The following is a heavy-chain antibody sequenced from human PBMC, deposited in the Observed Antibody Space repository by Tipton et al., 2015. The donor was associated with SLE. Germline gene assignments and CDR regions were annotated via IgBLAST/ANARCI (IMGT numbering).Heavy chain of an antibody. CDR3: ARYPYCAGGVCRYYYYGMDV. V-gene: IGHV4-4*07. Sequence: TLSLTCTVSGGSLSSDYWTSIRQPAGQGLEWIGHIYTNIHTNYNPSLKSRVSMSIEASKNQFSLKLNSVTAADTAVYYCARYPYCAGGVCRYYYYGMDVWGQGTTVTVSS. D-gene: IGHD2-8*02. J-gene: IGHJ6*02. CDR2: IYTNIHT. CDR1: GGSLSSDY.